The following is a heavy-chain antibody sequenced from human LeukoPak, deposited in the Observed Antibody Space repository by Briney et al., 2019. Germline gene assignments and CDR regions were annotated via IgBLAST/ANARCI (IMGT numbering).Heavy chain of an antibody. CDR1: GGSISNYY. CDR3: ARDQEYSGSYYRYFDY. Sequence: SETLSLTCTVSGGSISNYYWSWLRQPPGKGLEWIGYIYSRGLTRGSTNYNPSLKSRVTISVDTSKNQFSLKLSSVTAADTAVYYCARDQEYSGSYYRYFDYWGQGTLVTVSS. V-gene: IGHV4-59*01. D-gene: IGHD1-26*01. CDR2: IYSRGLTRGST. J-gene: IGHJ4*02.